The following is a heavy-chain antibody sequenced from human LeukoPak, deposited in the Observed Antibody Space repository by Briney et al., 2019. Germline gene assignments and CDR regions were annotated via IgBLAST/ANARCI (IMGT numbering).Heavy chain of an antibody. J-gene: IGHJ4*02. CDR2: IYYGGST. CDR1: GFIVSSNY. D-gene: IGHD5-18*01. V-gene: IGHV3-53*01. CDR3: AIKTAD. Sequence: GGSLRLSCAASGFIVSSNYMNWVRQAPGKGLEWVSVIYYGGSTYYADSVKGRFTISRDNSKNTLYLQMNSLRAEDTAVYYCAIKTADWGQGTLVTVSS.